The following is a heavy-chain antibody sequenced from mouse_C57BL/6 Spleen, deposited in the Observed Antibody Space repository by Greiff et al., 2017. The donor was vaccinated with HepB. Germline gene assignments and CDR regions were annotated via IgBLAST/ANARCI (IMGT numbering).Heavy chain of an antibody. D-gene: IGHD1-1*01. CDR3: ARHEDRGGYYGTFAY. J-gene: IGHJ3*01. CDR1: VYTFPEST. V-gene: IGHV1-62-2*01. CDR2: FYPGSGSI. Sequence: QVQLQQSGAELVKPGASVTLSCNASVYTFPESTIHWVNPRSGHGLEWIGWFYPGSGSIKYNEKFKDKATLTADKSSSTVYMELSRLTSEDSAVYFCARHEDRGGYYGTFAYWGQGTLVTVSA.